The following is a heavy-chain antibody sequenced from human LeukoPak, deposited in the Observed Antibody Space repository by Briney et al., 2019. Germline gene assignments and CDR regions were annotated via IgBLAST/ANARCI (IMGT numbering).Heavy chain of an antibody. CDR1: GFTFSSYA. CDR3: AKDPDYYDSSGPDDWFDP. D-gene: IGHD3-22*01. V-gene: IGHV3-23*01. Sequence: GGSLRLSCAASGFTFSSYAMSWVRQAPGKGLEWVSAISGSGGSTYYADSVKGRFTISRDNSKNTLYLQMNSLRAEDTAVYYCAKDPDYYDSSGPDDWFDPWGQGTLVTVSS. J-gene: IGHJ5*02. CDR2: ISGSGGST.